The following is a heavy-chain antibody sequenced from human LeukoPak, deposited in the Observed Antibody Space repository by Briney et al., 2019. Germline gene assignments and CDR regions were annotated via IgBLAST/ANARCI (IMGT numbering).Heavy chain of an antibody. Sequence: SETLSLTRSVSGDSISSYYWSWIRQPPGKGLEWIGYIYNSGTTNYNPSLKSRLTISVDTTKNQFSLKLSSVTAADTAVYYCARGGCSSTACPPPGFDYWGQGTLVTVSS. J-gene: IGHJ4*02. D-gene: IGHD2-2*01. V-gene: IGHV4-59*01. CDR3: ARGGCSSTACPPPGFDY. CDR1: GDSISSYY. CDR2: IYNSGTT.